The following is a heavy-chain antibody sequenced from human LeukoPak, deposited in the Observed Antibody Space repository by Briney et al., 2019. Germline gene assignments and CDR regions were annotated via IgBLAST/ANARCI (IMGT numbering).Heavy chain of an antibody. J-gene: IGHJ2*01. CDR2: MNPNSGNT. CDR3: ARGASPQWLVQGDYWYFDL. CDR1: GYTFTSYD. V-gene: IGHV1-8*01. Sequence: ASVKVSCKASGYTFTSYDINWVRQATGQGLEWMGWMNPNSGNTGYAQKFQGRVTMTRITSISTAYMELSSLGSDDTAVYYCARGASPQWLVQGDYWYFDLWGRGTLVTVSS. D-gene: IGHD6-19*01.